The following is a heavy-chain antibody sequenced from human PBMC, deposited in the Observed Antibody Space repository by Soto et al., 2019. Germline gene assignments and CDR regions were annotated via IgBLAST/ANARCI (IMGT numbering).Heavy chain of an antibody. Sequence: GASVKVSCKASGGTLSSYAISWVRQAPGQGLEWMGGIIHIFGTANYAQKFQGRVTITADKSTSTAYMELSSLRSEDTAVYYCARGPTGYYGSGSYSVYGMDVWGQGTTVTVS. CDR1: GGTLSSYA. CDR2: IIHIFGTA. D-gene: IGHD3-10*01. J-gene: IGHJ6*02. CDR3: ARGPTGYYGSGSYSVYGMDV. V-gene: IGHV1-69*06.